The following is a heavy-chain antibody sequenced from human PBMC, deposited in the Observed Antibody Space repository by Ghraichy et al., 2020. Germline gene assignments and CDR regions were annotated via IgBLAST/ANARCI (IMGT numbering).Heavy chain of an antibody. D-gene: IGHD3-10*01. J-gene: IGHJ5*02. CDR1: GFTFSSYA. CDR2: ISSNGGST. V-gene: IGHV3-64D*06. CDR3: VKDFYYGSGMLVNWFDP. Sequence: GGSLRLSCSASGFTFSSYAMHWVRQAPGKGLEYVSAISSNGGSTYYADSVKGRFTISRDNSKNTLYLQMSSLRAEDTAVYYCVKDFYYGSGMLVNWFDPWGQGTLVTVSS.